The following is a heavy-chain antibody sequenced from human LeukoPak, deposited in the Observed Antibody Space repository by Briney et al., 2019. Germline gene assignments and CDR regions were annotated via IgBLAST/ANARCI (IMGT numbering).Heavy chain of an antibody. CDR2: IHNSGGT. Sequence: PSDTLSLTCTVSGVSISSYYWSWIRQPAGKGLEWIGHIHNSGGTKYNPSLERGGTISLETYKNKFSLKLTSVTAADTAVYYCASDPGSSGWGFRYWGQGALVTVSS. CDR3: ASDPGSSGWGFRY. V-gene: IGHV4-4*07. CDR1: GVSISSYY. J-gene: IGHJ4*02. D-gene: IGHD6-19*01.